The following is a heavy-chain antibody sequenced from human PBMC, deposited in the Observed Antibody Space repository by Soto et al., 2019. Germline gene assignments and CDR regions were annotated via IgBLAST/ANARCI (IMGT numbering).Heavy chain of an antibody. CDR1: GFTFSSYA. J-gene: IGHJ2*01. V-gene: IGHV3-23*01. Sequence: EVQLLESGGGLVQPGGSLRLSCAASGFTFSSYAMNWVRQAPGKGMEWVSVISGSGDSTYYAGSVKGRFTISRDNSKNTLYLQISSLRAEEKTVYYSAKRGAGGYFDLWGRGTLVTVSS. CDR2: ISGSGDST. CDR3: AKRGAGGYFDL. D-gene: IGHD6-19*01.